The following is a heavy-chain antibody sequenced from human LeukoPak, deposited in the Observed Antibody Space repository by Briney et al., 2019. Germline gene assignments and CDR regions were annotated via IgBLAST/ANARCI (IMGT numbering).Heavy chain of an antibody. CDR3: ARVGDCSGGSCYSGLFDP. CDR1: GGTFSSYA. Sequence: ASMKVSCKASGGTFSSYAISWVRQAPGQGLEWMGGIIPIFGTANYAQKFQGRVTITADESTSTAYMELSSLRSEDTAVYYCARVGDCSGGSCYSGLFDPWGQGTLVTVSS. V-gene: IGHV1-69*13. D-gene: IGHD2-15*01. CDR2: IIPIFGTA. J-gene: IGHJ5*02.